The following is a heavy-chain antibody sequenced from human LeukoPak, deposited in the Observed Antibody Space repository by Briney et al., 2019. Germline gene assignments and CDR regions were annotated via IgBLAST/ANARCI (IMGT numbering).Heavy chain of an antibody. D-gene: IGHD3-9*01. V-gene: IGHV4-34*01. Sequence: SETLSLTCAVYGGSFSGYYWSWIRQPPGKGLEWIGEINHSGSTNYNPSLKSRVTISVDTSKNQFSLKLSSVTAADTAVYYCAGRPLRYFDWLPAGFDYWGQGTLVTVSS. CDR1: GGSFSGYY. J-gene: IGHJ4*02. CDR2: INHSGST. CDR3: AGRPLRYFDWLPAGFDY.